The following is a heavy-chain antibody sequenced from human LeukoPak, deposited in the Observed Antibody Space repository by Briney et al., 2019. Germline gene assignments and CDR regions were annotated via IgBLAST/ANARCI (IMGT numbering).Heavy chain of an antibody. D-gene: IGHD3-22*01. Sequence: PSETLSLTSSVSGGSLSSSSYYWGWIRQAPGRGLEWIGNIYYSGSTYYSPSLKSRVTIALDTSKNQFSLKLNSVTAADTAVYYCARQFYESRSPHAKYFQQWGQGTLVTVSS. V-gene: IGHV4-39*01. CDR3: ARQFYESRSPHAKYFQQ. J-gene: IGHJ1*01. CDR2: IYYSGST. CDR1: GGSLSSSSYY.